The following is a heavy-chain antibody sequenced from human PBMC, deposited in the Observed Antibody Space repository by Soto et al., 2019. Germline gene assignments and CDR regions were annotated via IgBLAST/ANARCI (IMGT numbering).Heavy chain of an antibody. CDR2: INHSGGST. Sequence: QVQLVQSGAEVKKPGASVKVSCKASGYTFTSYYMHWVRQAPGQGLEWMGIINHSGGSTSYAQKFQCRVTMTRDTYTSTVYMELSSLRSEETAVYYCASERGYSGYDWQYNWFDPWGQGTLVTVSS. CDR1: GYTFTSYY. J-gene: IGHJ5*02. D-gene: IGHD5-12*01. V-gene: IGHV1-46*03. CDR3: ASERGYSGYDWQYNWFDP.